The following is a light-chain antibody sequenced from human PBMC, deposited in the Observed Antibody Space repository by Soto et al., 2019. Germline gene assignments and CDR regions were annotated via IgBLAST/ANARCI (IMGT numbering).Light chain of an antibody. CDR1: QSVSSSY. CDR3: QQYGSSPYT. CDR2: GAS. J-gene: IGKJ2*01. V-gene: IGKV3-20*01. Sequence: EIVLTQSPGTLSLSPGERATLSCTASQSVSSSYLAWYQQKPGQAPRLLIYGASNRATGIPDRFSGSGSGTDFTLTISRLEPEDVAVYYCQQYGSSPYTFGQGTKLEIK.